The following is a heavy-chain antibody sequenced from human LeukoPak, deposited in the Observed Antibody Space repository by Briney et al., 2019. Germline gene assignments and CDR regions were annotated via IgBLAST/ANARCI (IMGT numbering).Heavy chain of an antibody. Sequence: PGGSLRLSCAASGFTFRNYVIHWVRQAPGKGLEWVSVIGYGGGDIQYADSAKGRFTISRDNSKNTLYLQMNSLRAEDTAVYYCARYAPPTTVVTRFFDYWGQGTLVTVSS. V-gene: IGHV3-23*01. CDR2: IGYGGGDI. CDR3: ARYAPPTTVVTRFFDY. D-gene: IGHD4-11*01. CDR1: GFTFRNYV. J-gene: IGHJ4*02.